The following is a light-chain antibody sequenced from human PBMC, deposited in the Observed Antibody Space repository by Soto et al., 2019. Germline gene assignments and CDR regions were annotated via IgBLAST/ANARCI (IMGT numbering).Light chain of an antibody. CDR2: EVS. CDR3: TSYAGNNIWV. CDR1: SSNVGAYNY. V-gene: IGLV2-8*01. Sequence: QSALTQPPSASGSPGQSVTISCNETSSNVGAYNYVSWYQQYPGKAPKLMIYEVSKRPSGVPDRFSGSKSGKTASLSVSGLQPEDEADYYCTSYAGNNIWVFGGGTKLTVL. J-gene: IGLJ3*02.